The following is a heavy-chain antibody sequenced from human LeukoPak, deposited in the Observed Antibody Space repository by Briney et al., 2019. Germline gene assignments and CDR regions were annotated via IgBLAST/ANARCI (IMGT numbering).Heavy chain of an antibody. CDR1: GFTVSGNY. Sequence: GGSLRLSCAASGFTVSGNYMTWVCQAPGKGLEWVSVIYSGGTTYYADSVKARFTVSRDNSKNTLYLQMNSLRADDTAVYYCATAGEGLYFDYWGQGTLVTVSS. D-gene: IGHD7-27*01. J-gene: IGHJ4*02. CDR3: ATAGEGLYFDY. V-gene: IGHV3-66*01. CDR2: IYSGGTT.